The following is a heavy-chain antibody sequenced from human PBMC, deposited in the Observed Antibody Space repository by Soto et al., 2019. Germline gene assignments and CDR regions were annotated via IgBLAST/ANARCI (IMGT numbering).Heavy chain of an antibody. J-gene: IGHJ4*02. CDR1: GGTLSRYA. CDR2: IIPIFGTA. CDR3: ARAHTQLSGDDYTPDF. D-gene: IGHD5-12*01. Sequence: SVKVSCKASGGTLSRYAISWVRQAPGQGLEWMGGIIPIFGTANYAQKFQGRVTITADESTSTAYMEPSSLRSEDTAVYYCARAHTQLSGDDYTPDFWGQGTLVTVSS. V-gene: IGHV1-69*13.